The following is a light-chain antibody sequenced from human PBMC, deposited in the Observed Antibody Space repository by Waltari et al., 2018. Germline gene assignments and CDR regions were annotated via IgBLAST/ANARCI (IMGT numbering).Light chain of an antibody. J-gene: IGKJ1*01. CDR2: DTS. CDR1: QSVSRY. CDR3: QKYGTLPAT. V-gene: IGKV3-20*01. Sequence: EVVLTQSPGTLSLSPGERATLSCRASQSVSRYLALYQQKPGQAPRLLIYDTSTRATGIPDRFSGSGSGTDFSLTISRLDPEDFAVYYCQKYGTLPATFGQGTKVEVK.